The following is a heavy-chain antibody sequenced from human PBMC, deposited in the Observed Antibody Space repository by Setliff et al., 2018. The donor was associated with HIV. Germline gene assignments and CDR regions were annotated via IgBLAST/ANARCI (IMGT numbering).Heavy chain of an antibody. J-gene: IGHJ3*02. D-gene: IGHD2-15*01. CDR3: AREHCSGGSCNGFDI. CDR2: INHSGGT. V-gene: IGHV4-34*01. Sequence: ASETLSLTCAVYGRSFSGYYWNWIRQSPGKGLEWIGEINHSGGTNYNPSLKSRVTMSIDTSKNQFPLNVSSVTAADTAMYYCAREHCSGGSCNGFDIWGQGTMVTVSS. CDR1: GRSFSGYY.